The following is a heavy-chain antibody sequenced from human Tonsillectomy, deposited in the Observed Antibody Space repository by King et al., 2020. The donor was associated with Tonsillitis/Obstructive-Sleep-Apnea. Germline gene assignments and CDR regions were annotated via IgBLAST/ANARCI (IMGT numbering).Heavy chain of an antibody. CDR2: ISGSGGST. V-gene: IGHV3-23*04. D-gene: IGHD2-2*01. J-gene: IGHJ4*02. CDR1: GFTFSNSA. Sequence: VQLVESGGGLVQPGESLRLSCATSGFTFSNSAMSWVRQAPETGLEWVSAISGSGGSTYYAESVKGRFTISRDNSKNTLYLDMNTLRAEVTAVYYCAKAPTALPALFDYWGQGTLVTVSS. CDR3: AKAPTALPALFDY.